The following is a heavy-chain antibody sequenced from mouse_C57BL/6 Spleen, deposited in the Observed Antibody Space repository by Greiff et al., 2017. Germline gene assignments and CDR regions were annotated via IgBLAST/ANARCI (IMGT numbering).Heavy chain of an antibody. V-gene: IGHV1-52*01. Sequence: QVQLKQPGAELVRPGSSVKLSCKASGYTFTSYWMHWVKQRPIQGLEWIGNIDPSDSETHYNQKFKDKATLTVDKSSSTAYMQLSSLTSEVSAVYYCARDYSNYWFAYWGQGTLVTVSA. CDR3: ARDYSNYWFAY. CDR1: GYTFTSYW. CDR2: IDPSDSET. D-gene: IGHD2-5*01. J-gene: IGHJ3*01.